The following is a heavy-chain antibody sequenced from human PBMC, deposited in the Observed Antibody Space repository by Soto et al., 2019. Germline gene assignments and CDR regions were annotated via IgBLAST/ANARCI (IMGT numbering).Heavy chain of an antibody. D-gene: IGHD6-19*01. Sequence: GGSLRLSCAASGFTFSSYSMNWVRQAPGKGLEWVSYISSSSSTIYYADSVKGRFTISRDNAKNSLYLQMNSLRDEDTAVYYCARYRRAGWPSRYYYGMEVWGQGTTVTVSS. CDR3: ARYRRAGWPSRYYYGMEV. CDR2: ISSSSSTI. V-gene: IGHV3-48*02. J-gene: IGHJ6*02. CDR1: GFTFSSYS.